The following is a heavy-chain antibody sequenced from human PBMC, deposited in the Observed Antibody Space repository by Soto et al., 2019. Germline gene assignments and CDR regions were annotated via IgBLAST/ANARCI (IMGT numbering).Heavy chain of an antibody. CDR3: ARAREPATGLSV. V-gene: IGHV3-53*04. Sequence: EVQLVESGGGLVQPGGSLRLSCAASGFTVSSNYMSWVRQAPGKGLEWVSVIYSGGSTYYADSGKGRCTISRHNSKNTRYRQMNSLRAEDTAVYYCARAREPATGLSVWGQGTMVTVSS. CDR1: GFTVSSNY. CDR2: IYSGGST. D-gene: IGHD2-15*01. J-gene: IGHJ3*01.